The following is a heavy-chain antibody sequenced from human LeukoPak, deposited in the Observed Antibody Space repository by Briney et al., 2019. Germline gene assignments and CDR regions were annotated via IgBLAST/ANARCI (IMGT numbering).Heavy chain of an antibody. V-gene: IGHV1-2*04. J-gene: IGHJ4*02. CDR3: ARQVAISLELWLNY. Sequence: ASVKVSCKASGYTITGYYMHWVRQAPGQGLEWMGRINPDSGGTNYAQKFQGWVTLTRDTSISTAYMELSSLRSEDTAVYYCARQVAISLELWLNYWGQGTLVTVSS. D-gene: IGHD1-7*01. CDR2: INPDSGGT. CDR1: GYTITGYY.